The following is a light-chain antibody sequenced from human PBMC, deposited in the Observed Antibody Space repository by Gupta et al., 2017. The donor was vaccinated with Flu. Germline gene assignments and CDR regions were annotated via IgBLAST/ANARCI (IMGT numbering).Light chain of an antibody. Sequence: DIQMTQSPSSLSASVGDGVTITCRASQNVKRYLNWYQQKSGRAPELLIFAASTLQSGVPTRFSGGGSGTXFTLTIXSLQPEDSATYYCQQSDSSPITFGXGTKVEIK. J-gene: IGKJ4*01. CDR2: AAS. V-gene: IGKV1-39*01. CDR3: QQSDSSPIT. CDR1: QNVKRY.